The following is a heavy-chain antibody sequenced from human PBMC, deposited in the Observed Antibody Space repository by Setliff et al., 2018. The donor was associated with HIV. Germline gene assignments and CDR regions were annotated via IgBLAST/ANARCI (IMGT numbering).Heavy chain of an antibody. CDR2: INSDGSST. CDR1: GLTSSTNW. D-gene: IGHD3-22*01. CDR3: ARDTEMITTTDAFDI. J-gene: IGHJ3*02. V-gene: IGHV3-74*01. Sequence: GGSLRLSCAASGLTSSTNWMHWVRQAPGKGLVWVSGINSDGSSTNYADSVEGRFTVSGDNSKNTLYVQMNSLSPEDTAAYYCARDTEMITTTDAFDIWGQGTMVTVSS.